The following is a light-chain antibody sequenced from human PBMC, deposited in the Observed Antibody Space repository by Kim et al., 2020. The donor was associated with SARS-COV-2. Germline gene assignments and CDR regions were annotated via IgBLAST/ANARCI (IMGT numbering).Light chain of an antibody. V-gene: IGKV3-20*01. CDR3: QQYDTSRT. CDR1: QSISSSY. Sequence: LVPGERATLSLRASQSISSSYLAWYKQKPGQAPRLLICGAYNRATGIPDRFYGGGSGTDFTLTINRLEPEDFAVYYCQQYDTSRTLGQGTKVDIK. CDR2: GAY. J-gene: IGKJ1*01.